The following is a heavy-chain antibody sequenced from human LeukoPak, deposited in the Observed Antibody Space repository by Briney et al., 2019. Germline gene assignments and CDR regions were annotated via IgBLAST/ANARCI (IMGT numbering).Heavy chain of an antibody. D-gene: IGHD3-10*01. V-gene: IGHV3-74*01. J-gene: IGHJ4*02. CDR3: AREAMVRGVISGYYFDY. CDR1: GFTFSSYW. CDR2: INSDGSST. Sequence: TGGSLRLSCAASGFTFSSYWMHWVRQAPGKGLVWVSRINSDGSSTSYADSVKGRFTISRDNAKNTLYLQMNSLRAEDTAVYYCAREAMVRGVISGYYFDYWGQGTLVTVSS.